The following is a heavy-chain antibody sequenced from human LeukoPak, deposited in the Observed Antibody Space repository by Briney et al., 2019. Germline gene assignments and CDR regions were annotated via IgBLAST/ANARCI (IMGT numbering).Heavy chain of an antibody. D-gene: IGHD1-26*01. CDR3: ARGVGATISYYHYYFDY. V-gene: IGHV1-8*03. Sequence: ASVKVSCKASGYTFTSYDINWVRQASGQGLEWMGWMNPNTGNTGYAQKFQGRVTITRNTSISTVYMELSSLRSEDTAVYYCARGVGATISYYHYYFDYWGQGTLVTVSS. J-gene: IGHJ4*02. CDR1: GYTFTSYD. CDR2: MNPNTGNT.